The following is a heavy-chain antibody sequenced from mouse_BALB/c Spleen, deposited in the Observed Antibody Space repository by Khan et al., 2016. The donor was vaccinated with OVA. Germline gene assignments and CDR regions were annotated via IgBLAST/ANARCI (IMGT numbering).Heavy chain of an antibody. Sequence: QVQLKQSGAELARPGASVKMSCKASGYTFTSYTIHWIKKRPGQGLEWIGYINPSNGYTNYNQKFKDKATLTTDKSSTTAYLQLSSLTSDDSAVYNSVRDGAYHRNDGWFAYWGKGTLVTVSA. D-gene: IGHD2-14*01. CDR3: VRDGAYHRNDGWFAY. V-gene: IGHV1-4*01. CDR1: GYTFTSYT. J-gene: IGHJ3*01. CDR2: INPSNGYT.